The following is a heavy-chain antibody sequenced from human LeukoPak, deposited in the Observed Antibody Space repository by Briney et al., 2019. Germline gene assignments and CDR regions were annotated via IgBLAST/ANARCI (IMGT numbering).Heavy chain of an antibody. D-gene: IGHD6-6*01. Sequence: PGGSLRLSCAASGFSFSSYSMYWVRQAPGKGLEWVSYIRSSSSMMYYADSVKGRFTISRDDAKNSLYLQMNSLRAEDTAVYYCARGGSIAARLFDYWGQGTLVTVSS. J-gene: IGHJ4*02. CDR1: GFSFSSYS. CDR2: IRSSSSMM. CDR3: ARGGSIAARLFDY. V-gene: IGHV3-48*01.